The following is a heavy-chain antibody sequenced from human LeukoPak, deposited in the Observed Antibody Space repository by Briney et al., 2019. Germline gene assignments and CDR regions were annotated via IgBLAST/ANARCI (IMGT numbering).Heavy chain of an antibody. V-gene: IGHV5-51*01. CDR2: IYPGDSDT. J-gene: IGHJ3*02. CDR1: GYSFTSYW. Sequence: GESLKISCKGSGYSFTSYWIGWVRQMPGKGLEWMGFIYPGDSDTRYSPSFQGQFTISADKSISTAYLQWSSLKASDTAMYYCARQSSTTGTTSDAFDIWGQGTMVTVSS. CDR3: ARQSSTTGTTSDAFDI. D-gene: IGHD1-1*01.